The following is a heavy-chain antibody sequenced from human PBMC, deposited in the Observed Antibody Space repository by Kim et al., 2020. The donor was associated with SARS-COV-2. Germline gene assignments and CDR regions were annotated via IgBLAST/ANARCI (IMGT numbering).Heavy chain of an antibody. CDR3: ARVGNYYGSGSYYRDYYG. Sequence: SETLSLTCAVYGGSFSGYYWSWIRQPPGKGLEWIGEINHSGSTNYNPSLKSRVTISVDTSKNQFSLKLSSVTAADTAVYYCARVGNYYGSGSYYRDYYG. V-gene: IGHV4-34*01. J-gene: IGHJ6*01. CDR1: GGSFSGYY. D-gene: IGHD3-10*01. CDR2: INHSGST.